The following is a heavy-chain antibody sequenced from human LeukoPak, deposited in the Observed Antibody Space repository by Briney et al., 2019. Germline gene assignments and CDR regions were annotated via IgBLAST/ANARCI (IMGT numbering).Heavy chain of an antibody. Sequence: PSETLSLTCTVSGGSISSYYWSWIRQPPGKGLEWIGYIYYSGSTNYNPSLKSRVTISVDTSKNQFSLKLSSVTAADTAVYYCARNPGWDSSGWCYFDYWGQGTLVTVSS. CDR2: IYYSGST. J-gene: IGHJ4*02. CDR3: ARNPGWDSSGWCYFDY. CDR1: GGSISSYY. V-gene: IGHV4-59*01. D-gene: IGHD6-19*01.